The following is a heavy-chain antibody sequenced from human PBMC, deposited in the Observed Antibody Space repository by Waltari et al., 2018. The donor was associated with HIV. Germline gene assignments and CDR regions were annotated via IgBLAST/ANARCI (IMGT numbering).Heavy chain of an antibody. Sequence: EVQLVESGGGLVQLGGSLRLSCAASGFTFSSYAMSWVRQAQGKGLEWVSAISGSGGSTYYADSVKGRFTISRDNSKNTLYLQMNSLRAEDTAVYYCAKDRNYGDYGAPWDYWGQGTLVTVSS. CDR3: AKDRNYGDYGAPWDY. D-gene: IGHD4-17*01. V-gene: IGHV3-23*04. CDR1: GFTFSSYA. CDR2: ISGSGGST. J-gene: IGHJ4*02.